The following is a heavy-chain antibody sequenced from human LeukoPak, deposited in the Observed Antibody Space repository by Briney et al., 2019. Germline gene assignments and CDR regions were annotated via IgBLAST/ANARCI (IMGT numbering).Heavy chain of an antibody. CDR3: ARRVAVARRDAFDI. CDR1: GGSISSYY. J-gene: IGHJ3*02. V-gene: IGHV4-59*08. D-gene: IGHD6-19*01. CDR2: IYYSGST. Sequence: SETLSLSCTVYGGSISSYYWSWIRQPPAKGLERIGYIYYSGSTNYNPSLKSRVTISVDTSKNQFSLKLSSVTAADTAVYYCARRVAVARRDAFDIWGQGTMVTVSS.